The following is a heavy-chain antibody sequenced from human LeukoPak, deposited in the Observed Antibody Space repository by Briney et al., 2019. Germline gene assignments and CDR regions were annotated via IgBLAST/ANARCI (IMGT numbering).Heavy chain of an antibody. CDR1: IDSFSNYH. Sequence: PSETLSLTCAVYIDSFSNYHWNWIRQTPAKGMEWIGEVNESGGTNISPSLKSRVTISVDTSKNQFSLKLSSVTAADTAVYYCARRLRDPRYYYYYYMDVWGKGTTVTISS. CDR2: VNESGGT. D-gene: IGHD3-10*01. CDR3: ARRLRDPRYYYYYYMDV. V-gene: IGHV4-34*01. J-gene: IGHJ6*03.